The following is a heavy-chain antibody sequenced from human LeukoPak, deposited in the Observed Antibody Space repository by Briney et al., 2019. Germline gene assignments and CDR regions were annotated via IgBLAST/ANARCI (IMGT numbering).Heavy chain of an antibody. Sequence: GGSLKLSCAASGFTFSGSAMHWVRQASGKGLEWVGHIGNKVSNYATEYAASLRGRFTISRDDPKDTAYLQVNSLKTEDTAVYYCAGNYDSWTGLNYWGQGTLVTVSS. J-gene: IGHJ4*02. V-gene: IGHV3-73*01. CDR2: IGNKVSNYAT. CDR1: GFTFSGSA. CDR3: AGNYDSWTGLNY. D-gene: IGHD3-3*01.